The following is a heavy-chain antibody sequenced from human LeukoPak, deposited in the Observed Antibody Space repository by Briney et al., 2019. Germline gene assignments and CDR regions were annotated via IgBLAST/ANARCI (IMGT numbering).Heavy chain of an antibody. CDR1: GGSISSYY. J-gene: IGHJ4*02. CDR3: ARAPSGNYGDY. D-gene: IGHD1-26*01. V-gene: IGHV4-4*09. CDR2: IYTSGSA. Sequence: SETLSLTCTVSGGSISSYYWSWIRQPPGKGLEWIGYIYTSGSANYNPSLKSRVTMSVDTSKNQFSLKLSSVTAADTAVYYCARAPSGNYGDYWGQGTLVTVSS.